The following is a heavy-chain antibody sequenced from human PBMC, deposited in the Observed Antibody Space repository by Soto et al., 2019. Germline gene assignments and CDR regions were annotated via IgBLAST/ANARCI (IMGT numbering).Heavy chain of an antibody. J-gene: IGHJ4*02. D-gene: IGHD2-21*01. Sequence: GGSLRLSCAASGFSFSIYAMNWVRQAPGKGLEWVSTMSGSGAEKYYADSVKGRFTISRDNSKSTLYLQMNSLRAEDTAVYYCAKDPFEPWGGAYFDYWGQGTSVTDSS. CDR2: MSGSGAEK. V-gene: IGHV3-23*01. CDR1: GFSFSIYA. CDR3: AKDPFEPWGGAYFDY.